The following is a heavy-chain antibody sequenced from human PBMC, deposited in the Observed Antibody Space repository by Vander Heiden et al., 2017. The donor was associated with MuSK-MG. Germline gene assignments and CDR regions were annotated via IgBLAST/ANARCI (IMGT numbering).Heavy chain of an antibody. CDR2: INSDGSST. Sequence: VQVVESGGGLVQPGGSLRLSCAASGSFFSSYWMHWVRQVPGKGLVWVSRINSDGSSTNYADSVKGRFTISRDNAKNTLYLQMNSLRAEDTAVYYCARDRDKNYDFWSGYTVGYMDVWGKGTTVTVSS. CDR3: ARDRDKNYDFWSGYTVGYMDV. J-gene: IGHJ6*03. CDR1: GSFFSSYW. V-gene: IGHV3-74*01. D-gene: IGHD3-3*01.